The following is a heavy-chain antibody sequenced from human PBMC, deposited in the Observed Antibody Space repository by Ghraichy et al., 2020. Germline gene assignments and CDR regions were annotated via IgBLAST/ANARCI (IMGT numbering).Heavy chain of an antibody. J-gene: IGHJ4*02. CDR1: GGSFSGYY. CDR3: AMLNSGLYSSSSREDEDFFDY. Sequence: SETLSLTCAVYGGSFSGYYWSWIRQPPGKGLEWIGEINHSGSTNYNPSLKSRVTISVDTSKNQFSLKLSSVAAADTAVYYCAMLNSGLYSSSSREDEDFFDYWGQGTLVTVSS. D-gene: IGHD6-6*01. V-gene: IGHV4-34*01. CDR2: INHSGST.